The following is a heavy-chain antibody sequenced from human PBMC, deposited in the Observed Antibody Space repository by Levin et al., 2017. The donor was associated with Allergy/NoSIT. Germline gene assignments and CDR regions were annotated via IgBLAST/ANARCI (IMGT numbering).Heavy chain of an antibody. CDR1: GYSFTTYW. J-gene: IGHJ6*02. CDR2: IYPGDSDT. Sequence: GESLKISCEGSGYSFTTYWIGWVRQMPGKGLEWMGIIYPGDSDTRYSPSFQGQVTMSADKSISTAYLQWGSLKASDTAMYYCARLHHYYDSGGYGRGAYCYGMDVWGQGTTVTVSS. V-gene: IGHV5-51*01. CDR3: ARLHHYYDSGGYGRGAYCYGMDV. D-gene: IGHD3-22*01.